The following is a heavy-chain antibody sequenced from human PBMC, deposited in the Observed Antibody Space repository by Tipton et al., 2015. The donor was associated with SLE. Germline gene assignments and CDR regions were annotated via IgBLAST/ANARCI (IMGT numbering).Heavy chain of an antibody. J-gene: IGHJ4*02. D-gene: IGHD3-3*01. V-gene: IGHV4-4*07. CDR2: LSLSDKN. CDR1: DASMNSYF. CDR3: ARVSMRRFPPGYFDY. Sequence: GLVKPSETLSLTCNVSDASMNSYFWNWIRQPAGKGLEWIGRLSLSDKNNYNPSLQSRVTMSVDTSKSQFSLKLRSVTAADTALYYCARVSMRRFPPGYFDYWGQGTLVTVSS.